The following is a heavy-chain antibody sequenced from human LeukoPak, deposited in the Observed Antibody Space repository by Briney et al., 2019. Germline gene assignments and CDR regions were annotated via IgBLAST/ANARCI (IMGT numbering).Heavy chain of an antibody. CDR2: IKEDGSEI. V-gene: IGHV3-7*01. Sequence: GGSLRLSCAASAFTISSYWMSWVRQAPGKGLEWVANIKEDGSEIYYVDSVKGRFTISRDNVKNSLYLQMNSLRAEDTAVYYCAREMRLVGRVFDYWGQGTLVTVSS. J-gene: IGHJ4*02. D-gene: IGHD6-6*01. CDR3: AREMRLVGRVFDY. CDR1: AFTISSYW.